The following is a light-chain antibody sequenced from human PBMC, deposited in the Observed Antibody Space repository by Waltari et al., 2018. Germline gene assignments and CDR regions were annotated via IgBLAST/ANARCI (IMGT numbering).Light chain of an antibody. CDR1: QSISNW. Sequence: DIPMTQSPSTLSASVGDRFTIPFRASQSISNWLAWYQQKPGKAPKLLIYKASTLESGVPSRFSGSGSGTEFTLTISSLQPDDFATYYCQQYNSYSLLTFGGGTKVEIK. CDR3: QQYNSYSLLT. V-gene: IGKV1-5*03. J-gene: IGKJ4*01. CDR2: KAS.